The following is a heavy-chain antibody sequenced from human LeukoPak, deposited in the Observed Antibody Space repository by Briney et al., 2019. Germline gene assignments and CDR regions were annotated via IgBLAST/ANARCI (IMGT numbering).Heavy chain of an antibody. CDR3: ARDPGRGGAAAMDY. D-gene: IGHD6-13*01. CDR2: IKQDGSAK. CDR1: GFTFSSYW. Sequence: GGSLRLSCAASGFTFSSYWMNWVRQAPGKGMEWVANIKQDGSAKYYVDSVRGRFTISRDNAKDSLHLQMNSLRAEDTAVYYCARDPGRGGAAAMDYWGQGTLVTVSS. J-gene: IGHJ4*02. V-gene: IGHV3-7*01.